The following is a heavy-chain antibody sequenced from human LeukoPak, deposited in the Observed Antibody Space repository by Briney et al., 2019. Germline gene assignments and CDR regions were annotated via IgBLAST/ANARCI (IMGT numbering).Heavy chain of an antibody. CDR1: GFTFSDYY. J-gene: IGHJ6*02. CDR3: AREYYYDSSGYYYGYYYGMDV. CDR2: ISGSGTTI. D-gene: IGHD3-22*01. Sequence: GGSLRLSCAASGFTFSDYYMSWIRQAPGKGLEWVSYISGSGTTIYYADSVKGRFTISRDNAKNSLYLQMNSLRAEDTAVYYCAREYYYDSSGYYYGYYYGMDVWGQGTTVTVSS. V-gene: IGHV3-11*01.